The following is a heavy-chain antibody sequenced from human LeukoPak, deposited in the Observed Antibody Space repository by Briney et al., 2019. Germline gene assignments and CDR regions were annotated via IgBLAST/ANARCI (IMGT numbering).Heavy chain of an antibody. CDR1: GGSISSSSYY. CDR3: ASQRGQLVGY. Sequence: PSETLSLTCTVPGGSISSSSYYWGWIRQPPGKGLEWIGSIYYSGSPYYNPSLKSRVTISVDTSKNQFSLKLSSVTAADTAVYYCASQRGQLVGYWGQGNLVTVSS. CDR2: IYYSGSP. V-gene: IGHV4-39*07. J-gene: IGHJ4*02. D-gene: IGHD6-6*01.